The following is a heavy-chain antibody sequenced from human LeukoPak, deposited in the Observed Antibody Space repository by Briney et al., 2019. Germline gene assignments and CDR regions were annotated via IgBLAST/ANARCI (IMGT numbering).Heavy chain of an antibody. Sequence: GGSLRLSCAASGFTFSSYSMNWVRQAPGKGLEWVSYISSSSSTIYYADSVKGRFTISRDNSKNTLYLHMNSLGVEDTAVYSCARAYGSSGYYQLPINYWGQGTLVTVSS. D-gene: IGHD3-22*01. V-gene: IGHV3-48*01. CDR3: ARAYGSSGYYQLPINY. J-gene: IGHJ4*02. CDR1: GFTFSSYS. CDR2: ISSSSSTI.